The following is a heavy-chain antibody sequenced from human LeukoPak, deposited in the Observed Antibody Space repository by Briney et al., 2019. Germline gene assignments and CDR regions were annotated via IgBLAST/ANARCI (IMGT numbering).Heavy chain of an antibody. D-gene: IGHD2-15*01. CDR3: AKDGDFSGGTCYSGFDV. Sequence: GGSLRLSCAASGFTFSRYWMTWVRQAPGKGLEWVANIKQDGSEKYYVDSVKGRFSISRDNAKNSLYLQMNSLRAEDTAVYYCAKDGDFSGGTCYSGFDVWGQGTTVTVSS. CDR1: GFTFSRYW. J-gene: IGHJ6*02. V-gene: IGHV3-7*01. CDR2: IKQDGSEK.